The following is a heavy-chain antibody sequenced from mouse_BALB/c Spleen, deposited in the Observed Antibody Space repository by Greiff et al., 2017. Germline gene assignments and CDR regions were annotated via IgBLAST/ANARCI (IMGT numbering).Heavy chain of an antibody. J-gene: IGHJ3*01. D-gene: IGHD2-10*02. V-gene: IGHV1-7*01. Sequence: QVQLKESGAELAKPGASVKMSCKASGYTFTSYWMHWVKQRPGQGLEWIGYITPSTGYTEYNQKFKDKATLTADKSSSTAYMQLSSLTSEDSAVYYCAREGYGNWFAYWGQGTLVTVSA. CDR2: ITPSTGYT. CDR1: GYTFTSYW. CDR3: AREGYGNWFAY.